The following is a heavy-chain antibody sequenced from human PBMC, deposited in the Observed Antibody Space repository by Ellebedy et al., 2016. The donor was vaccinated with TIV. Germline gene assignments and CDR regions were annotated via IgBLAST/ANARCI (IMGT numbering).Heavy chain of an antibody. CDR2: ISPYNGIT. CDR1: GYSFLSYG. D-gene: IGHD3-3*01. CDR3: AGGFTIFGVVIEVPKYYFDY. Sequence: ASVKVSCKASGYSFLSYGISWVRQAPGQGLEWMGWISPYNGITNYAQKVQGRVTMTTDRSTSTAYMELRSLRSEDTAVYYCAGGFTIFGVVIEVPKYYFDYWGQGTLVTVSS. J-gene: IGHJ4*02. V-gene: IGHV1-18*04.